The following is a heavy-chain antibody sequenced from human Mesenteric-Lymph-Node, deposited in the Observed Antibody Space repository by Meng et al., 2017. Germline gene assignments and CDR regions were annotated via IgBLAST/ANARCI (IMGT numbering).Heavy chain of an antibody. CDR2: IYTSGST. V-gene: IGHV4-61*02. Sequence: LRLSCTVSGGSISSGSYYWSWIRQPAGKGLEWIGRIYTSGSTNYNPSLKSRVTMSVDTSKNQFSLKLSSVTAADTAVYYCTRGPPADFWGPGTLVTVSS. J-gene: IGHJ4*02. CDR3: TRGPPADF. CDR1: GGSISSGSYY.